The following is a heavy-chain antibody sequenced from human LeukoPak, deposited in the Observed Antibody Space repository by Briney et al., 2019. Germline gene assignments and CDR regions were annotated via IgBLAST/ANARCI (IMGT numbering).Heavy chain of an antibody. V-gene: IGHV4-39*07. Sequence: SETLSLTCTVSGGSINSSSYYWGCIRQPPGKGLEWIGSIHYNGSTCYNSSLESRVIMSVDTSKNQFSLKLTSVTAADTAVYYCARDRGVPRPYYFDRWGQGTLVTVSS. CDR3: ARDRGVPRPYYFDR. J-gene: IGHJ4*02. CDR1: GGSINSSSYY. CDR2: IHYNGST. D-gene: IGHD3-10*01.